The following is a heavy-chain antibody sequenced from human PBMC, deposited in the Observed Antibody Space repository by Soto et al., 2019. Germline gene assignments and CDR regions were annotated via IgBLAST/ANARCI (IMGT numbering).Heavy chain of an antibody. CDR2: IFYSAST. CDR1: SGSISSAIYS. CDR3: ARQGRGVTCHWFVP. D-gene: IGHD2-15*01. Sequence: SETLSLTCTVSSGSISSAIYSWDWIRQPPGKGLEWIGSIFYSASTYYNPSLKSRVTISVDTSKNQFSLTLTSVTAADTAVYYCARQGRGVTCHWFVPWGQGTLVTVSS. V-gene: IGHV4-39*01. J-gene: IGHJ5*02.